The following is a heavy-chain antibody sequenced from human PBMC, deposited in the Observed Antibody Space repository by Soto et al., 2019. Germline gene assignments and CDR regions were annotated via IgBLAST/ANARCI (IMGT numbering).Heavy chain of an antibody. J-gene: IGHJ4*02. V-gene: IGHV3-74*01. CDR3: ARGRPFDY. CDR1: GFTFSSYW. CDR2: INTDGSGT. Sequence: EVQLVESGGGLVQPGGSLRLSCAASGFTFSSYWMHWVRQAPGRGLLWVSRINTDGSGTTYADSVKGRFIISRDNAKNTLYLQMNSLRAEDTAVYYCARGRPFDYWGQGILVTVSS.